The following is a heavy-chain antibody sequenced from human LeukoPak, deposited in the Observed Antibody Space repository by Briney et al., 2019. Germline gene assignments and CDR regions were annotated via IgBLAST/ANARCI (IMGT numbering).Heavy chain of an antibody. D-gene: IGHD2-15*01. V-gene: IGHV1-2*02. J-gene: IGHJ3*02. CDR3: ARVLQYCCGGSCYSGVVRAFDI. CDR2: INPNSGGT. CDR1: GYTFTGYY. Sequence: ASVKVSCKASGYTFTGYYMHWVRQAPGQGLEWMGWINPNSGGTNYAQKFQGRVTMTRDTSISTAYMELSRLRSDDTAVYYCARVLQYCCGGSCYSGVVRAFDIWGQGTMVTVSS.